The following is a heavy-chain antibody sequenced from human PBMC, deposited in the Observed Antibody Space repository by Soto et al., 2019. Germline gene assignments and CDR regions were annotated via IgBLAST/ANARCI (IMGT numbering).Heavy chain of an antibody. CDR3: ASPPTGYSSGWYNY. CDR1: GSTFTSYA. J-gene: IGHJ4*02. Sequence: ASVKVSCKASGSTFTSYAMHWVREAPGQRLEWMGWINAGNVNTKYSQKFQGRVTITRDTSASTAYMELSSLRSEDTAVYYCASPPTGYSSGWYNYWGQGTLVTVSS. CDR2: INAGNVNT. D-gene: IGHD6-19*01. V-gene: IGHV1-3*01.